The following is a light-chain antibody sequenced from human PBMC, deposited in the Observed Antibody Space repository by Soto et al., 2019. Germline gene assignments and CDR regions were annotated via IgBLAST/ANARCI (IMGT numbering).Light chain of an antibody. CDR3: QSYDSSLSGYV. CDR1: SSNIGAGYD. J-gene: IGLJ1*01. CDR2: GNX. Sequence: QSVLTQPPSVSGAPGQRVTISCTGSSSNIGAGYDVHWYQQLPGTAPKVLIYGNXXXPSGVPDRFSGSKSGTSASLAITGXXXXXXXXXXCQSYDSSLSGYVFGTGTKLTVL. V-gene: IGLV1-40*01.